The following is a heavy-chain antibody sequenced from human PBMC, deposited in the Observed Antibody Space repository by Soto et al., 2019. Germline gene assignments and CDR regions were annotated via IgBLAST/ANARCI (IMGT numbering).Heavy chain of an antibody. CDR2: INHSGST. D-gene: IGHD3-22*01. J-gene: IGHJ4*02. CDR3: ARGAYYYDSSGYYYVFFDY. Sequence: SETLSLTCAVYGGSFSGYYWSWIRQPPGKGLEWIGEINHSGSTNYNPSLKSRVTISVDTSKNRFSLKLSSVTAADTAVYYCARGAYYYDSSGYYYVFFDYWGQGTLVTVSS. V-gene: IGHV4-34*01. CDR1: GGSFSGYY.